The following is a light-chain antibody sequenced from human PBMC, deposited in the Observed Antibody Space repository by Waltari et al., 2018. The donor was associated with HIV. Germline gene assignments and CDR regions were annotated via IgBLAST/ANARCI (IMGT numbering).Light chain of an antibody. CDR3: QAWDSSTVV. CDR2: HDI. V-gene: IGLV3-1*01. Sequence: SYELTQPPSVSVSPGQTASITCSGDKLGDKYACWYQQKPGQSPVLGIYHDIQRPSGIPDRFSGSNSGNTATLTISGTQAMDEADYYCQAWDSSTVVFGGGTKLTVL. CDR1: KLGDKY. J-gene: IGLJ2*01.